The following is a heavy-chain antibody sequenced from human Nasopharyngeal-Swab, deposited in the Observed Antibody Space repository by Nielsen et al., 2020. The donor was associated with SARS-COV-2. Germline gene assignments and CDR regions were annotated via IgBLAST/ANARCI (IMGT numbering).Heavy chain of an antibody. CDR3: ARGYDYVGGSYPEGAFDI. V-gene: IGHV3-21*01. CDR1: GFTFSSYS. CDR2: ISSSSSYI. Sequence: GESLKISCAASGFTFSSYSMNWVRQAPGKGLEWVSSISSSSSYIYYADSVKGRFTISRDNAKNSLYLQMNSLRAEDTAVYYCARGYDYVGGSYPEGAFDIWGQGTMVTVS. J-gene: IGHJ3*02. D-gene: IGHD3-16*02.